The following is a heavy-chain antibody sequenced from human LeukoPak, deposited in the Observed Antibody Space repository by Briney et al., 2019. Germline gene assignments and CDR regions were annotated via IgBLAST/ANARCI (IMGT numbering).Heavy chain of an antibody. J-gene: IGHJ4*02. V-gene: IGHV3-30*18. CDR2: VSYDGSNK. Sequence: PGGSLRLSCAASGFIFSSYGMHWVRQAPGKGLEWVAVVSYDGSNKYYAESVKGRFTISRDNSKNTLYLQMNSLRAEDTAVYYCAKEGDNWNDAAFDYWGQGTLVTVSS. CDR3: AKEGDNWNDAAFDY. CDR1: GFIFSSYG. D-gene: IGHD1-1*01.